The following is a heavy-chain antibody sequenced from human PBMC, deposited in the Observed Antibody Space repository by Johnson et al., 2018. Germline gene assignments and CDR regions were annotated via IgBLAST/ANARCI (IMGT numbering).Heavy chain of an antibody. CDR2: IRSKANNYAT. CDR1: GFTFSGSG. CDR3: TRGVDIVATGRYYYYMDV. V-gene: IGHV3-73*01. D-gene: IGHD5-12*01. Sequence: VQLVQSGGGLVQPGGSLKLSCAASGFTFSGSGMHWVRQASGKGLEWVGRIRSKANNYATVYAASVKGRFTISRDVSKNTAYLQMNSLKTEDTAVDYCTRGVDIVATGRYYYYMDVWGKGTTVTVSS. J-gene: IGHJ6*03.